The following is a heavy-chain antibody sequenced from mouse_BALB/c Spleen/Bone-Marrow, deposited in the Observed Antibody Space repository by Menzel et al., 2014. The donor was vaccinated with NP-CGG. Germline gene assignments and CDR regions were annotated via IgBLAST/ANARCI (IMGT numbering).Heavy chain of an antibody. CDR2: IHPSDTET. D-gene: IGHD1-1*01. CDR3: ARLEGNYGSTFAY. Sequence: LVESGAELVRPGASVKLSCKASGYSFTSYWMNWVKQRPGHGLEWIGMIHPSDTETRLNQRFKDKATSTVDKSSSTAYMQLNSPTSEDSAVYYCARLEGNYGSTFAYWGQGTLVTVSA. CDR1: GYSFTSYW. J-gene: IGHJ3*01. V-gene: IGHV1-74*04.